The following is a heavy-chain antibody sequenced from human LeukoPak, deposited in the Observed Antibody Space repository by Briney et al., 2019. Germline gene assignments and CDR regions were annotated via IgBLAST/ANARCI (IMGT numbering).Heavy chain of an antibody. CDR1: SGSFSGYY. D-gene: IGHD3-10*01. CDR3: ARNPWFGELLPPNYYYYMDV. CDR2: IYYSGST. J-gene: IGHJ6*03. Sequence: SETLSLTCAVYSGSFSGYYWSWIRQPPGKGLEWIGYIYYSGSTNYNPSLKSRVTISVDTSKNQFSLKLSSVTAADTAVYYCARNPWFGELLPPNYYYYMDVWGKGTTVTISS. V-gene: IGHV4-59*01.